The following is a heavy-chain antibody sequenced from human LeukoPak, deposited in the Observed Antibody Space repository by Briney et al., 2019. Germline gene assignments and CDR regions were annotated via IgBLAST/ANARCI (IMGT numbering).Heavy chain of an antibody. D-gene: IGHD2-2*01. J-gene: IGHJ4*02. CDR1: GFTFTDEY. V-gene: IGHV1-2*02. CDR3: ARDPKSQLLLDY. Sequence: ASVKVSFKSSGFTFTDEYIHWVRQAPGQGLEWMGWINPYSGAINYAQKFRGRVTLTRDTSISTAYMELSRLTSGDTAVYYCARDPKSQLLLDYWGQGTLVTVSS. CDR2: INPYSGAI.